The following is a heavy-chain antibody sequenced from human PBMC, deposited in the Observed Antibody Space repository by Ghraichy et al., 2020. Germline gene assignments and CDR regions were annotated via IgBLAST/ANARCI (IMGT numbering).Heavy chain of an antibody. CDR3: ARDTSSSSPYYYYGMDV. J-gene: IGHJ6*02. Sequence: ETLSLTCTVSGGSISSYYWSWIRQPPGKGLEWIGYIYYSGSTNYNPSLKSRVTISVDTSKNQFSLKLSSVTAADTAVYYCARDTSSSSPYYYYGMDVWGQGTTVTVSS. V-gene: IGHV4-59*01. CDR1: GGSISSYY. D-gene: IGHD6-6*01. CDR2: IYYSGST.